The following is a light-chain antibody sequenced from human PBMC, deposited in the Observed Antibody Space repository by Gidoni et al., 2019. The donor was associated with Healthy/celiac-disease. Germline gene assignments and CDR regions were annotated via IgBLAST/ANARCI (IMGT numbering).Light chain of an antibody. V-gene: IGKV1-5*01. CDR2: DAS. CDR3: QQYNSYSST. CDR1: QSISSW. J-gene: IGKJ1*01. Sequence: DIQMTQSPSTLSASVGDRLTITCRASQSISSWLAWYQQKPGKAPKLLIYDASSLESGVPSRFSGSGSGTEFTLTISRLQPDDFATYYCQQYNSYSSTFGQGTKVEMK.